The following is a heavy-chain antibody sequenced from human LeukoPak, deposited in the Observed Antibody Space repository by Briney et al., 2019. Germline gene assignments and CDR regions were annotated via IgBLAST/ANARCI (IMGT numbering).Heavy chain of an antibody. CDR1: GFTFSSYA. Sequence: RSGGSLRLSCAASGFTFSSYAMHWVRQAPGKGLEWVAVISYDGSNKYNADSVKGRFTISRDNSKNTLYLQMNSLRAEDTAVYYCARSPVREVYRLRGYFDYWGQGTLVTVSS. CDR2: ISYDGSNK. D-gene: IGHD4-17*01. J-gene: IGHJ4*02. V-gene: IGHV3-30*04. CDR3: ARSPVREVYRLRGYFDY.